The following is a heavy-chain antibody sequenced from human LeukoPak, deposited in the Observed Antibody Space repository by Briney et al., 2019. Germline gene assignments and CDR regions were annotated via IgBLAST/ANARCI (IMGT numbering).Heavy chain of an antibody. D-gene: IGHD3-22*01. V-gene: IGHV1-2*02. CDR2: INPNSGGT. Sequence: ASVKVSCKASGYTFTGYYMHWVRQAPGQGLEWMGWINPNSGGTNYAQKFQGRVTMTRDTSISTAHMELSRLRSDDTAVYYCARGEGRYYYDSSGYMYYFDYWGQGTLVTVSS. CDR3: ARGEGRYYYDSSGYMYYFDY. CDR1: GYTFTGYY. J-gene: IGHJ4*02.